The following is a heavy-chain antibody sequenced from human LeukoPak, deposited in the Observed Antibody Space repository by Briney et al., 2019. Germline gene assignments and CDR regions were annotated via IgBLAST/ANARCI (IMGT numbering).Heavy chain of an antibody. Sequence: GASVKVSCTASGYTFTSYDINWVRQATGQGLEWMGWMNPNSGNTGYAQKFQGRVTMTRNTSISTAYMELSSLRSEDTAVYYCARGIRGELPYDYWGQGTLVTVSS. CDR3: ARGIRGELPYDY. V-gene: IGHV1-8*01. J-gene: IGHJ4*02. CDR2: MNPNSGNT. D-gene: IGHD1-26*01. CDR1: GYTFTSYD.